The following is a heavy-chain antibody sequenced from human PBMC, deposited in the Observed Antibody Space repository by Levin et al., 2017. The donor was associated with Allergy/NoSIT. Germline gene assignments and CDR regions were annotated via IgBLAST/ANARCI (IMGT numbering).Heavy chain of an antibody. D-gene: IGHD3-16*02. V-gene: IGHV3-23*01. CDR1: GFTFSSYA. Sequence: LSLTCAASGFTFSSYAMSWVRQAPGKGLEWVSAISGSGGSTYYADSVKGRFTISRDNSKNTLYLQMNSLRAEDTAVYYCAKDSSRLITFGGVIDWGQGTLVTVSS. CDR2: ISGSGGST. CDR3: AKDSSRLITFGGVID. J-gene: IGHJ4*02.